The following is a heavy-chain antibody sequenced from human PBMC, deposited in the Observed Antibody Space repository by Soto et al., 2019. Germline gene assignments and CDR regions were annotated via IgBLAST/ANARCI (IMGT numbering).Heavy chain of an antibody. CDR3: ARDLAAAAY. CDR1: GYIFTNYY. J-gene: IGHJ4*02. CDR2: INPLPTSGST. V-gene: IGHV1-46*01. Sequence: QVQLVQSGAEVKKPGASVKVSCKASGYIFTNYYIHWVRQAPGQGLEWMAIINPLPTSGSTNYAQKFQGRVPVTRATSTSTVYLELSSLRSDDTAVYYCARDLAAAAYWGQGTLVTVSS. D-gene: IGHD6-13*01.